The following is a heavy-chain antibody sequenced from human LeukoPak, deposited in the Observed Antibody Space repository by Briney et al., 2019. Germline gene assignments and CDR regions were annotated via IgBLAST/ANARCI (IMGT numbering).Heavy chain of an antibody. CDR1: GGSISNYY. V-gene: IGHV4-4*07. D-gene: IGHD2-2*01. J-gene: IGHJ5*02. Sequence: SETLSLTCTVSGGSISNYYWSWIRQPAGKGLEWIGRIYTSGSTNYNPSLKSRVTMSVDTSKNQFSLKLSSVTAADTAVYYCARAGGYCSSTSCYGPNWFDPWGQGTLVTVSS. CDR2: IYTSGST. CDR3: ARAGGYCSSTSCYGPNWFDP.